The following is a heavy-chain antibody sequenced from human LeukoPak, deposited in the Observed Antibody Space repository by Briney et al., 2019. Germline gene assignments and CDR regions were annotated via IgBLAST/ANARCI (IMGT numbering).Heavy chain of an antibody. D-gene: IGHD3-10*01. J-gene: IGHJ4*02. Sequence: GGSLRLSCAASGFTFSSHVMSWVRQAPGKGLEWVSGISGSGGGTYYADSVKGRFTISRDNSKNTLYLQMNSLRAEDTAVYYCAKDRLPSGVLLWFGGSDYWGQGTLVIVSS. V-gene: IGHV3-23*01. CDR1: GFTFSSHV. CDR3: AKDRLPSGVLLWFGGSDY. CDR2: ISGSGGGT.